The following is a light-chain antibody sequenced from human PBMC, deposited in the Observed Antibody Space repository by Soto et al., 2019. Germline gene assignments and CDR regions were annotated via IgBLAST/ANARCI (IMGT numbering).Light chain of an antibody. J-gene: IGKJ4*01. CDR3: QYGTSPLT. CDR1: HYIVSN. V-gene: IGKV3-11*01. Sequence: EIMVTQSPATLSVSSGERGPLSGRASHYIVSNLAWYPQNPCQAPSLLIYDASNRATGTPARISGSGSRNDFTLTISIQDPDYAAVYYWQYGTSPLTFGGGTKVDIK. CDR2: DAS.